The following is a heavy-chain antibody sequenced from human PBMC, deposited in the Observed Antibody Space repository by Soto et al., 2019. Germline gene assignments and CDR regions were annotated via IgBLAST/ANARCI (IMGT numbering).Heavy chain of an antibody. Sequence: GGSLRLSCAASGFTFSSYAMSWVRQAPGKGLEWVSAISGSGGSTYYADSVKGRLTISRDNSKNTLYLQMNSLRAEDTAVYYCAKGEMLRGVLGGMDVWGQGTTVTSPQ. CDR3: AKGEMLRGVLGGMDV. V-gene: IGHV3-23*01. CDR1: GFTFSSYA. J-gene: IGHJ6*01. CDR2: ISGSGGST. D-gene: IGHD3-10*01.